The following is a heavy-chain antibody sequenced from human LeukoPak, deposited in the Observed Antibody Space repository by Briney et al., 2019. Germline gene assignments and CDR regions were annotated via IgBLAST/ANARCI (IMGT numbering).Heavy chain of an antibody. V-gene: IGHV1-69*13. CDR3: ARGWKAAAGSFDY. D-gene: IGHD6-13*01. Sequence: SVKVSCKASGGTFSSYAISWVRQAPGQGLEWMGGIIPIFGTANYAQKFQGRVTITADESTSTAYMELSSLRSEDTAVYYCARGWKAAAGSFDYWGQGTLVTVSS. J-gene: IGHJ4*02. CDR1: GGTFSSYA. CDR2: IIPIFGTA.